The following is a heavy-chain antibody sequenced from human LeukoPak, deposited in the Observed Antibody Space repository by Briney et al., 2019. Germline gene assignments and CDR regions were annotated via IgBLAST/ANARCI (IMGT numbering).Heavy chain of an antibody. D-gene: IGHD3-10*01. CDR3: ARALWFGDGGDY. Sequence: SETLSLTCAVYGGSFSGYYWSWIRQPPGEGLEWIGEINHGGSTNYNPSLKSRVTISVDTSKNQFSLKLSSVTAADTAVYYCARALWFGDGGDYWGQGTLVTVSS. V-gene: IGHV4-34*01. CDR2: INHGGST. J-gene: IGHJ4*02. CDR1: GGSFSGYY.